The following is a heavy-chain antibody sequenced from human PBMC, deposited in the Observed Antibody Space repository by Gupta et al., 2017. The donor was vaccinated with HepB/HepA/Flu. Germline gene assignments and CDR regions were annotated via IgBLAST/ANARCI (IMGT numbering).Heavy chain of an antibody. CDR3: ARHARYDFGSVDFDY. J-gene: IGHJ4*02. V-gene: IGHV4-59*08. Sequence: HVQLQESRPGLVRPSETLSPTCTVSDGCITPPLWIRIRQPPGKGLEWIGQIYFTGLTNYNPSLKSRVTISVDTSKNQFSLKLNSVTAADTAVYYCARHARYDFGSVDFDYWGQGTLVAVSS. CDR1: DGCITPPL. D-gene: IGHD3-10*01. CDR2: IYFTGLT.